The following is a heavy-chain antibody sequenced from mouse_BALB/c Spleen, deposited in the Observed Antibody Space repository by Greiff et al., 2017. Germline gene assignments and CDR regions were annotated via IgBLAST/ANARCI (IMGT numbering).Heavy chain of an antibody. CDR3: ARNYYGPYWYFDV. J-gene: IGHJ1*01. CDR2: IDPANGNT. Sequence: EVQLQQSGAELVKPGASVKLSCTASGFNIKDTYMHWVKQRPEQGLEWIGRIDPANGNTKYDPKFQGKATITADTSSNTAYLQLSSLTSEDTAVYYCARNYYGPYWYFDVWGAGTTVTVSS. V-gene: IGHV14-3*02. D-gene: IGHD1-2*01. CDR1: GFNIKDTY.